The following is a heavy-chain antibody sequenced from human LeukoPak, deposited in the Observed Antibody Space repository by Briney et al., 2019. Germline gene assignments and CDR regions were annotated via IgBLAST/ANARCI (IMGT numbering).Heavy chain of an antibody. CDR2: IYYSGST. D-gene: IGHD4-17*01. J-gene: IGHJ2*01. CDR1: GGSISSGGYY. V-gene: IGHV4-31*03. CDR3: ARDSGARSGYFDL. Sequence: SQTLSLTCTVSGGSISSGGYYWSWIRQHPGKGLERIGYIYYSGSTYYNPSLKSRVTISVDTSKNQFSLKLSSVTAADTAVYYCARDSGARSGYFDLWGRGTLVTVSS.